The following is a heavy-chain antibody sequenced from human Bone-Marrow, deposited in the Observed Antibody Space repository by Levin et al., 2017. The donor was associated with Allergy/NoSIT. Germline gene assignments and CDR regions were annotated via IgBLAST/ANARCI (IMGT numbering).Heavy chain of an antibody. CDR3: ARGYSTYDYFWYSDY. V-gene: IGHV1-2*06. CDR2: INPHRGDT. CDR1: GFTFTGYH. Sequence: GESLKISCKASGFTFTGYHIHWVRQAPGQGLEWMGRINPHRGDTKYAQKFQGRVTMTSDTSIRTAYMELSSLKSDDTAFYYCARGYSTYDYFWYSDYWGQGTLVTVSS. J-gene: IGHJ4*02. D-gene: IGHD3/OR15-3a*01.